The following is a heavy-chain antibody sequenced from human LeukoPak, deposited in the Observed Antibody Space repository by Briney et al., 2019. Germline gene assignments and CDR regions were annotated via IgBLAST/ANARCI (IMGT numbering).Heavy chain of an antibody. CDR2: IYYSGST. CDR3: ARDGGYSYGYPDYFGY. V-gene: IGHV4-59*01. CDR1: GGSISSYY. Sequence: PSETLSLTCTASGGSISSYYWSWIRQPPGKGLEWIGDIYYSGSTNYNPSLMSRGIISVDTSKNQFSLKLSSVTAADTAVYYCARDGGYSYGYPDYFGYWGQGTLVTVSS. D-gene: IGHD5-18*01. J-gene: IGHJ4*02.